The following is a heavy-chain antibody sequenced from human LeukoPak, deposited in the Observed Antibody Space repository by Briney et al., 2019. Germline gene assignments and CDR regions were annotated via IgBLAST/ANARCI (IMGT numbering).Heavy chain of an antibody. J-gene: IGHJ5*02. CDR2: IYYSGST. CDR3: ARGGYCSGGSCYSVWFDP. CDR1: GGSISSGGYY. Sequence: PSETLSLTCTVSGGSISSGGYYWSWIRQHPGKGLEWIGYIYYSGSTYYNPSLKSRVTISVDTSKNQFSLKLSSVTAADTAVYYCARGGYCSGGSCYSVWFDPWGQGTLVTVSS. D-gene: IGHD2-15*01. V-gene: IGHV4-31*03.